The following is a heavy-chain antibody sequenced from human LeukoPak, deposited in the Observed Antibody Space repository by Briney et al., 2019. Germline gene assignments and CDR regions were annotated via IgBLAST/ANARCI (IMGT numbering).Heavy chain of an antibody. CDR3: ARLYQGGEYCSSTSCIADNWFDP. V-gene: IGHV3-21*01. CDR1: GFTFSSYS. CDR2: ISSSSSYI. J-gene: IGHJ5*02. D-gene: IGHD2-2*01. Sequence: GGSLRLSCAASGFTFSSYSMNWVRQAPGKGLEWVSSISSSSSYIYYADSVKGRFTISRDNAKNSLYLQMNSLRAEDTAVYYCARLYQGGEYCSSTSCIADNWFDPWGQGTLVTVSS.